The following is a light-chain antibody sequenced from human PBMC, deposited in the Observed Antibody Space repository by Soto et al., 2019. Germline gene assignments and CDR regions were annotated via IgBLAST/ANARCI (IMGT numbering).Light chain of an antibody. CDR3: QQYNSYWT. V-gene: IGKV1-5*03. Sequence: DIQMTQSPSTLSASVGDRVTITCRASQSISSRLAWYQQKPGKAPKLLIYKASSLESGVPSRFSGSGSGTEFSLTISSLPHDDSATYYCQQYNSYWTFGQGTKVEIK. CDR2: KAS. CDR1: QSISSR. J-gene: IGKJ1*01.